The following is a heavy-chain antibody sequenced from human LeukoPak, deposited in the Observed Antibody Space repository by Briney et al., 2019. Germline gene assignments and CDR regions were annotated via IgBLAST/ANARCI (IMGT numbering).Heavy chain of an antibody. CDR1: GFTFSSYG. CDR3: ASGKTYYDFWSGP. J-gene: IGHJ4*02. Sequence: PGGSLRLSCAASGFTFSSYGMHWVRQAPGKGLEWVAFIRYDGSNKYYADSVKGRFTISRDNSKNTLYLQMNSLRAEDTAVYYCASGKTYYDFWSGPWGQGTLVTVSS. CDR2: IRYDGSNK. V-gene: IGHV3-30*02. D-gene: IGHD3-3*01.